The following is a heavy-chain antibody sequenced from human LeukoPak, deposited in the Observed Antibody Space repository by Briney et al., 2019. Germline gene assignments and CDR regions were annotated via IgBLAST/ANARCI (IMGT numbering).Heavy chain of an antibody. D-gene: IGHD3-22*01. J-gene: IGHJ4*02. CDR3: VTYYFDSSGPKKNY. CDR2: INHSGST. Sequence: SETLSLTCAVYGGSFSGYYWSWIRQSPGKGLEWIGEINHSGSTNYNPSLKSRVTISLDTSKKQFSLKLSSVTAADTAVYYCVTYYFDSSGPKKNYWGQGTLVTVSS. CDR1: GGSFSGYY. V-gene: IGHV4-34*01.